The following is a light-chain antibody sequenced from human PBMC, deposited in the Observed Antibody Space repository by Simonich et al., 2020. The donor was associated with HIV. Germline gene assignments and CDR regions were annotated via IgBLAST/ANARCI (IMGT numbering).Light chain of an antibody. V-gene: IGLV2-14*03. CDR3: SSYTISSTWV. CDR2: DVT. CDR1: SSDVGGYKY. Sequence: QSALTQPASMSGSPGQSITISCTGTSSDVGGYKYVSWYQQHPGKAPKLILYDVTKRPSGVSKRFSGSESGNTASLTISGLQAEDEANYYCSSYTISSTWVFGGGTKLTVL. J-gene: IGLJ3*02.